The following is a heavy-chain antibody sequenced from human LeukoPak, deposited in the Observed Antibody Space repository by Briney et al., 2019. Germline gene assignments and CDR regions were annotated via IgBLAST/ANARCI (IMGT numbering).Heavy chain of an antibody. CDR3: ARDYGGLDYDFWSGYSHNWFDP. V-gene: IGHV1-69*13. CDR2: IIPIFGTA. CDR1: GGTFSSYA. Sequence: ASVKVSCKASGGTFSSYAISWVRQAPGRGLEWMGGIIPIFGTANYAQKFQGRVTITADESTSTAYMELSSLRSEDTAVYYCARDYGGLDYDFWSGYSHNWFDPWGQGTLVTVSS. D-gene: IGHD3-3*01. J-gene: IGHJ5*02.